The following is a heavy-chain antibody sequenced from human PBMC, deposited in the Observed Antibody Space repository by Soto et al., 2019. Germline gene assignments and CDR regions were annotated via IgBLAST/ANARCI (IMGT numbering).Heavy chain of an antibody. CDR2: INHSGST. D-gene: IGHD2-15*01. V-gene: IGHV4-34*01. Sequence: SETLSLTCAVYGGSFSGYYWSWIRQPPGKGLEWIGEINHSGSTNYNPSLKSRVTISVDTSKNQFSLKLSSVTAADTAVYYCARREREYCSGGSCYQAPFDYWGQGTLVTVSS. CDR3: ARREREYCSGGSCYQAPFDY. CDR1: GGSFSGYY. J-gene: IGHJ4*02.